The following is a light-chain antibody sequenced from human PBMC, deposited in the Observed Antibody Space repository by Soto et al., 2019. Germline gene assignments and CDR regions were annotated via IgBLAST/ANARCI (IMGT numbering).Light chain of an antibody. CDR2: DAS. Sequence: IHMTQSPSSLSAYVGDRVTITCRASQVVRNELGWYQQKPGKAPKRLIYDASILQGGVPSRFSGSGSGTEFTLTISSLQPEDFATYSCLQHYSYPWTFGQGTKVDIK. CDR3: LQHYSYPWT. V-gene: IGKV1-17*01. CDR1: QVVRNE. J-gene: IGKJ1*01.